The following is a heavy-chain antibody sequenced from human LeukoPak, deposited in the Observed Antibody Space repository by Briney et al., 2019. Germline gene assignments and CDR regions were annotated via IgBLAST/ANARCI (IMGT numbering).Heavy chain of an antibody. CDR3: AARTYCSSTSCRP. J-gene: IGHJ5*02. CDR2: IIPIFGTA. D-gene: IGHD2-2*01. CDR1: GGTFSSYA. V-gene: IGHV1-69*13. Sequence: GPSVKVSCRASGGTFSSYAISWVRQAPGQGLEWMGGIIPIFGTANYAQKFQGRVTITADESTSTACMELSSLRSEDTAVYYCAARTYCSSTSCRPWGQGTLVTVSS.